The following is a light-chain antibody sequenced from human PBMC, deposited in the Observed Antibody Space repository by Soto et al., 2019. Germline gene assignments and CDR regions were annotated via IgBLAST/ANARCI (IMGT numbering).Light chain of an antibody. Sequence: SLLTQPPSASGTPGQIVTISRSGSSSNIGSNYVYWYQQLPGTAPKLLIYRNNQRPSGVPDRLSGSKSGTSASLAISGLRSEDEADYYCAAWDDSLSALYVFGTGTKVTVL. CDR1: SSNIGSNY. CDR2: RNN. CDR3: AAWDDSLSALYV. V-gene: IGLV1-47*01. J-gene: IGLJ1*01.